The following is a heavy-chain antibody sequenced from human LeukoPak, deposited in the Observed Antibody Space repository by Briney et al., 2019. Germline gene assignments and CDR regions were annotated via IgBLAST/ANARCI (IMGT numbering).Heavy chain of an antibody. V-gene: IGHV3-23*01. CDR3: GKAEAGTYYFDY. D-gene: IGHD6-19*01. Sequence: GGSLKLSCAPSGFIFRNYAMRWVRQAPGKGLEWVSAINGGGGDRFYADSVKGRFTISRDNSKNTLYLQMSSLRVEDTAAYYCGKAEAGTYYFDYWGQGTLVTVSS. CDR1: GFIFRNYA. J-gene: IGHJ4*02. CDR2: INGGGGDR.